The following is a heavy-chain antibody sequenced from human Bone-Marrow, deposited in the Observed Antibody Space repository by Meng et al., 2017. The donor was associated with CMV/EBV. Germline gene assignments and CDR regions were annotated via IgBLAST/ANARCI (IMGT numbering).Heavy chain of an antibody. CDR1: GGSFSGYY. CDR3: ARDRGELALDY. V-gene: IGHV4-34*01. CDR2: INHSGST. D-gene: IGHD1-7*01. J-gene: IGHJ4*02. Sequence: GSLRLSCAVYGGSFSGYYWSWIRQPPEKGLEWIGEINHSGSTNYNPSLKSRVTISVDTSKNQFSLKLSSVTAADTAVYYCARDRGELALDYWGQGTLVTVSS.